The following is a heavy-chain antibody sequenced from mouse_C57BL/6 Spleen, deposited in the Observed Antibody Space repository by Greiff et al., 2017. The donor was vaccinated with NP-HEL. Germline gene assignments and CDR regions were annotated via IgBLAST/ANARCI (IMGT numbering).Heavy chain of an antibody. CDR2: INPNNGGT. CDR1: GYTFTDYN. CDR3: YYGNPCYAMDY. J-gene: IGHJ4*01. Sequence: EVQLQESGPDLVKPGASVKMSCKASGYTFTDYNMHCVKQSHGKSLVWIGYINPNNGGTSYNQKFKGKATLTVNKSSSTAYMELHSLTSEDSAVYYCYYGNPCYAMDYWGQGTSVTVSS. D-gene: IGHD2-1*01. V-gene: IGHV1-22*01.